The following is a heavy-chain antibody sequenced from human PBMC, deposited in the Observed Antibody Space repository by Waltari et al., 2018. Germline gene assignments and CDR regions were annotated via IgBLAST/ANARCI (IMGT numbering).Heavy chain of an antibody. CDR1: GGSISSSSYY. V-gene: IGHV4-39*07. Sequence: QLQLQESGPGLVKPSETLSLTCTVSGGSISSSSYYWGWIRQPPGKGLEWIGSIYYSGSTYYNPSLKSRVTISVDTSKNQFSLKLSSVTAADTAVYYCARDPSGVIITINAEGDYWGQGTLVTVSS. D-gene: IGHD3-10*01. CDR2: IYYSGST. CDR3: ARDPSGVIITINAEGDY. J-gene: IGHJ4*02.